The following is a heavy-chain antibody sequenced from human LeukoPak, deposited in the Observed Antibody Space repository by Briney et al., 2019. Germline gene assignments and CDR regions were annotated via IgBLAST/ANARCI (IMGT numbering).Heavy chain of an antibody. CDR1: GGSISSYY. V-gene: IGHV4-59*01. CDR2: IYYSGST. D-gene: IGHD3-22*01. CDR3: ARSPARNYYYDSSGPFDP. J-gene: IGHJ5*02. Sequence: SETLSLTCTVSGGSISSYYWSWIRQPPGEGLECIGYIYYSGSTNYNPSLKSRVTISVDTSKNQFSLKLSSVTAADTAVYYCARSPARNYYYDSSGPFDPWGQGTLVTVSS.